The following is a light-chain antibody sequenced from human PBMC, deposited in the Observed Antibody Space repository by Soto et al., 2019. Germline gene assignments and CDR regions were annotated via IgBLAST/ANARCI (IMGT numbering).Light chain of an antibody. J-gene: IGLJ1*01. V-gene: IGLV2-14*03. CDR3: SSYASGSTLEV. Sequence: QSALTQPASVSGSPGQSITISCTGTSSDVGGYNYVSWYQQHPGKAPKLMIYDASNRPSGVSNRFSGSKSGNTASLTISGLQAEDEADYYCSSYASGSTLEVFGTGTKLTVL. CDR1: SSDVGGYNY. CDR2: DAS.